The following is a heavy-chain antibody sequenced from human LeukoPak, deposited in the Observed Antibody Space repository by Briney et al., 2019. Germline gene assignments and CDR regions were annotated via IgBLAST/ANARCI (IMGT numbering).Heavy chain of an antibody. V-gene: IGHV3-48*01. CDR3: ARGSGGSCSDFDY. J-gene: IGHJ4*02. Sequence: PGGSLRLSCAASGFTFSSYSMNWVRQAPGKGLEWVSYISSSSSTIYYADSVKGRFTIPRDNAKNSLYLQMNSLRAEDTAVYYCARGSGGSCSDFDYWGQGTLVTVSS. CDR1: GFTFSSYS. CDR2: ISSSSSTI. D-gene: IGHD2-15*01.